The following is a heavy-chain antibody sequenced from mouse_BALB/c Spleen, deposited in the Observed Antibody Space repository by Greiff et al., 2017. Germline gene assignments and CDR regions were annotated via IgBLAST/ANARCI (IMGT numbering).Heavy chain of an antibody. CDR1: DYTFTSYY. CDR3: TRWLLRDWYFEV. CDR2: INPSNGGT. V-gene: IGHV1S81*02. J-gene: IGHJ1*01. Sequence: QVQLQQSGAELVKPGASVQLSCKASDYTFTSYYMYWVKQRPGQGLEWIGEINPSNGGTNFNEKFKSKATLTVDKSSSTAYMQLSSLTSEDSAVYYSTRWLLRDWYFEVWGAGTTVIVSS. D-gene: IGHD2-3*01.